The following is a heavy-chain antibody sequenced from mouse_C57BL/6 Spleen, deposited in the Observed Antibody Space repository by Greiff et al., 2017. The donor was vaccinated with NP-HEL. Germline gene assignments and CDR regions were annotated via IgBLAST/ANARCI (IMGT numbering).Heavy chain of an antibody. CDR1: GYSITSGYY. Sequence: EVQLQQSGPGLVKPSQSLSLTCSVTGYSITSGYYWNWIRQFPGNKLEWMGYISYDGSNNYNPSLKNRISITRDTSKNQFFLKLNSVTTEDTATYYCAREGTGFAYWGQRTLVTVSA. V-gene: IGHV3-6*01. J-gene: IGHJ3*01. CDR3: AREGTGFAY. CDR2: ISYDGSN. D-gene: IGHD2-14*01.